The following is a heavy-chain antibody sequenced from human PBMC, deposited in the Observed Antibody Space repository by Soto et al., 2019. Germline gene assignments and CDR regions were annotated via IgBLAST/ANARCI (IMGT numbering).Heavy chain of an antibody. CDR2: VYYTGTT. CDR1: GVSIRSGTDY. J-gene: IGHJ5*02. CDR3: ARAPRRIIVGAPEHNCFDP. V-gene: IGHV4-39*01. Sequence: SETLSLTCTVSGVSIRSGTDYWAWLRQPPGKGLEWIGNVYYTGTTYHNPSLKSRVTISVDTSKNQFSLRQSSVTAADTAVYYCARAPRRIIVGAPEHNCFDPWGQGTLVTVSS. D-gene: IGHD2-15*01.